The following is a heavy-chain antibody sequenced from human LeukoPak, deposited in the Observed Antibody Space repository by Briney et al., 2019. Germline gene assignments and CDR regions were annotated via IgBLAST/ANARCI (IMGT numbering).Heavy chain of an antibody. CDR3: ARGYKVGATTDGDFDY. Sequence: SETLSLTCAVYGGSFSGYYWSWIRQPPGKGLEWIGEINHSGSTNYNPSLKSRVTISVDTSKNQFSLKLSSVTAADTAVYYCARGYKVGATTDGDFDYWGQGTLVTASS. V-gene: IGHV4-34*01. J-gene: IGHJ4*02. CDR2: INHSGST. D-gene: IGHD1-26*01. CDR1: GGSFSGYY.